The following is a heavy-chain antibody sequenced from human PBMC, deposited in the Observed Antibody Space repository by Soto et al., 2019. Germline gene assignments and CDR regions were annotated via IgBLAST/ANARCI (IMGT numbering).Heavy chain of an antibody. CDR1: GFTFDDYA. CDR2: ISWNSGSI. D-gene: IGHD3-16*02. CDR3: AKDSDDMITFGGVID. V-gene: IGHV3-9*01. Sequence: GGSLRLSCAASGFTFDDYAMHWVRQAPGKGLEWVSGISWNSGSIGYAESVKGRFTISRDNAKNSLYLQMNSLRAEDTALYYCAKDSDDMITFGGVIDWGQGTLVTVSS. J-gene: IGHJ4*02.